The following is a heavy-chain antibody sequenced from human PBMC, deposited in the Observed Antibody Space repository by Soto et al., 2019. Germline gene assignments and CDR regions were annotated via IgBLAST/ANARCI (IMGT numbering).Heavy chain of an antibody. CDR3: PRGAGLQPSYYGMDV. CDR1: KFTFRSYA. J-gene: IGHJ6*02. CDR2: ISGSGGST. Sequence: GGSLRLSCGASKFTFRSYAMSWVRQAPGKGLEWVSGISGSGGSTYYADSVKGRFSISRDNSKNTLFLQMNSLRAEDTALYYSPRGAGLQPSYYGMDVWGHGTTVTVSS. D-gene: IGHD2-21*02. V-gene: IGHV3-23*01.